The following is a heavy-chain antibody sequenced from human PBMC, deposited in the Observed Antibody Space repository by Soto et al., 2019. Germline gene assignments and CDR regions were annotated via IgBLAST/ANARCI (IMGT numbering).Heavy chain of an antibody. V-gene: IGHV3-48*02. CDR2: ISTSSSTI. D-gene: IGHD1-26*01. Sequence: EVQLVESGGGLVQPGGSLRLSCAASGFTFSSYRLNWVRQAPGQGLEWVSYISTSSSTIYYADSVKGRFTISRDNAKNSVYLQMNSLKDEDTAVYYCARDSGSYNYWGQGTLVTVSS. J-gene: IGHJ4*02. CDR1: GFTFSSYR. CDR3: ARDSGSYNY.